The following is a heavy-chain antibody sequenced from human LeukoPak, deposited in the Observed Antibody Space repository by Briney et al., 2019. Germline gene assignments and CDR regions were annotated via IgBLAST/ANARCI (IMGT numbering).Heavy chain of an antibody. J-gene: IGHJ3*02. CDR1: GFTFSDYY. CDR3: ARGGPAVGATDLYDAFDI. Sequence: GGSLRLSCAASGFTFSDYYMSWIRQAPGKGLEGVSYISSSGSTIYYADYVKGRFTISRDNAKNSLYLQMNSLRAEDTAVYYCARGGPAVGATDLYDAFDIWGQGTMVTVSS. D-gene: IGHD1-26*01. V-gene: IGHV3-11*04. CDR2: ISSSGSTI.